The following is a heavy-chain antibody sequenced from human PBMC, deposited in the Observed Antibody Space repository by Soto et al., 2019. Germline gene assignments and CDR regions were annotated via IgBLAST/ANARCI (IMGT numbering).Heavy chain of an antibody. CDR1: GFTFSSYW. CDR3: ARAPGEVPAASDY. Sequence: GGSLRLSCAASGFTFSSYWMSWVRQAPGKGLEWVANIKQDGSEKYYVDSVKGRFTISRDNAKNSLYPQMNSLRAEDTAVYYCARAPGEVPAASDYWGQGTLVTVSS. V-gene: IGHV3-7*01. CDR2: IKQDGSEK. D-gene: IGHD2-2*01. J-gene: IGHJ4*02.